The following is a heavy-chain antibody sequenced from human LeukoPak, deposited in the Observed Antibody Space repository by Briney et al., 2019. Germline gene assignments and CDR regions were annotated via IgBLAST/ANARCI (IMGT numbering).Heavy chain of an antibody. CDR2: ISAYNGDT. CDR3: ARGGPAPHRITLIVVASSTDAFDI. J-gene: IGHJ3*02. CDR1: GYTFTSYG. V-gene: IGHV1-18*01. D-gene: IGHD3-22*01. Sequence: ASVKISCKASGYTFTSYGISWVRQAPGQGLEWMGWISAYNGDTNYAQKLQGRVTMTTDTSTSTAYMELRSLRSDDTAVYYCARGGPAPHRITLIVVASSTDAFDIWGQGTMVTVSS.